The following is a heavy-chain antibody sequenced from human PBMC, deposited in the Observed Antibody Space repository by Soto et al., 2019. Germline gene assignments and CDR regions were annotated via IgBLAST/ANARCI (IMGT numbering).Heavy chain of an antibody. V-gene: IGHV1-69*13. J-gene: IGHJ4*02. Sequence: VSSVKVSCKASGGTFSSYAIRWVRQAPGEGLEWRGGILPSFGTANYAQKFEARGTITADESTSTAYMELSGLRSEDTAGYYCAGGGLAMVRGVIITPFDYGGQGTLVTVSS. CDR1: GGTFSSYA. CDR2: ILPSFGTA. D-gene: IGHD3-10*01. CDR3: AGGGLAMVRGVIITPFDY.